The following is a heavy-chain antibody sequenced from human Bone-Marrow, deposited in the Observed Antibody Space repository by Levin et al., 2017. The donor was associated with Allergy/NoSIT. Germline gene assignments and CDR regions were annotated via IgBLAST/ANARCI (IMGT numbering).Heavy chain of an antibody. V-gene: IGHV3-74*01. D-gene: IGHD3-10*01. CDR3: ARDPFAYNFGSGSYLDY. CDR2: IYRGGSST. J-gene: IGHJ4*02. CDR1: GFAFSNFW. Sequence: GGSLRLSCAASGFAFSNFWMHWVRQAPGKGLVWVSRIYRGGSSTSYADSVNGRFTISRDNAKHSLYLQMNSLRAEDTAVYYCARDPFAYNFGSGSYLDYWGQGTLVSVSS.